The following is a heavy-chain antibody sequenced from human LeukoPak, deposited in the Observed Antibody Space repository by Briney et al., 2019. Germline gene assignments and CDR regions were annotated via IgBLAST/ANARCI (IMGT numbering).Heavy chain of an antibody. CDR2: IYYSGST. D-gene: IGHD3-10*01. Sequence: SETLSLTCTVSGASISSTTYYWGWIRQPPGKGLEWIGSIYYSGSTYYNPSLKSRVTISVDTSKNQFSLRLSSVTAADTAVYYCARVNYGPSRGECDYWGQGTLVTVSS. CDR3: ARVNYGPSRGECDY. V-gene: IGHV4-39*07. J-gene: IGHJ4*02. CDR1: GASISSTTYY.